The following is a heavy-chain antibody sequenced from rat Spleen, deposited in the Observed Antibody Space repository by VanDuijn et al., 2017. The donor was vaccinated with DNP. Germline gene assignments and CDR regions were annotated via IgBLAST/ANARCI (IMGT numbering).Heavy chain of an antibody. CDR1: GFSLTGYS. V-gene: IGHV2S12*01. Sequence: QVQLTESGPGLVQPSETLSLTCTVSGFSLTGYSVYWVRQPPGKGLEWIAAISSGGSTYYNSALKSRLSISRDTSKSQVFLKMNSLQTDDTGTYYCTRDGIAAISFANWGQGTLVTVSS. D-gene: IGHD1-2*01. CDR3: TRDGIAAISFAN. J-gene: IGHJ3*01. CDR2: ISSGGST.